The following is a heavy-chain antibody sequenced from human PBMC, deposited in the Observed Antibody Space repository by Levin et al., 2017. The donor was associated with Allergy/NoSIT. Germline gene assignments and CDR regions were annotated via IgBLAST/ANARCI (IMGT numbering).Heavy chain of an antibody. CDR2: ISSSSYI. J-gene: IGHJ6*02. Sequence: GESLKISCAASGFTFSSYSMNWVRQAPGKGLEWVSSISSSSYIYYADSVKGRFTISRDNAKNSLYLQMNSLRAEDTAVYYCARDLVAGYGMDVWGQGTTVTVSS. CDR1: GFTFSSYS. CDR3: ARDLVAGYGMDV. D-gene: IGHD6-19*01. V-gene: IGHV3-21*01.